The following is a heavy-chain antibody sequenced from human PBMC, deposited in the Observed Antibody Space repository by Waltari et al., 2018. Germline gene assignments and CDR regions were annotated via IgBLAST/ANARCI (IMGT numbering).Heavy chain of an antibody. Sequence: QVQLQQWGAGLLKPSETLSLTCAVYGGSFSGYSWSCIRQPPGKGLEWIGEINHSGSTNYNPSLKSRVTISVDTSKNQFSLKLSSVTAADSAVYYCARGPTTVTYLYWFDPWGQGTLVTVSS. D-gene: IGHD4-17*01. V-gene: IGHV4-34*01. CDR1: GGSFSGYS. CDR3: ARGPTTVTYLYWFDP. CDR2: INHSGST. J-gene: IGHJ5*02.